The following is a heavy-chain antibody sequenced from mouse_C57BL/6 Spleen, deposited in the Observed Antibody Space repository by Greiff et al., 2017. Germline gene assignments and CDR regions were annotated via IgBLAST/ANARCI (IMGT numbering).Heavy chain of an antibody. Sequence: VQLKESGPELVKPGASVKISCKASGYSFTDYNMNWVKQSNGKSLEWIGVINPNSGTTSYNQKFKGKATLTVDQSSSTAYMQLNSLTSEDSAVYYCASSLDSSGYGYYAMDYWGQGTSVTVSS. J-gene: IGHJ4*01. D-gene: IGHD3-2*02. V-gene: IGHV1-39*01. CDR3: ASSLDSSGYGYYAMDY. CDR2: INPNSGTT. CDR1: GYSFTDYN.